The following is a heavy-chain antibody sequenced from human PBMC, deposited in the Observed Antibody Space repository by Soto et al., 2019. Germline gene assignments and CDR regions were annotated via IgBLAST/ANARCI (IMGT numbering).Heavy chain of an antibody. CDR3: ARDQVAAARGNWFDP. CDR1: GFTFSSYG. Sequence: QVQLVESGGGVVQPGRSLRLSCAASGFTFSSYGMHWVRQAPGKGLEGVAVIWYDGSNKYYADSVKGRFTISRDNSKNTLYLQMNSLRAEDTAVYYCARDQVAAARGNWFDPWGQGTLVTVSS. D-gene: IGHD6-13*01. CDR2: IWYDGSNK. J-gene: IGHJ5*02. V-gene: IGHV3-33*01.